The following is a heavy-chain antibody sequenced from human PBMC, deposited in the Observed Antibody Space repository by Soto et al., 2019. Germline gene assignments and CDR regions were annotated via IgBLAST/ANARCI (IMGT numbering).Heavy chain of an antibody. Sequence: QVQLVQSGSEVKKPGASVRLSCKASGYTFTSYAVYWVRQAPGQRLEWMGWINPANGDTKYSQKFQDRVIVSRDTSARTAYMDLRSLSSEDTAVYYCARDTGYCSGGSCFLYYMDVWGKGTTVTVSS. CDR3: ARDTGYCSGGSCFLYYMDV. V-gene: IGHV1-3*01. J-gene: IGHJ6*03. CDR1: GYTFTSYA. D-gene: IGHD2-15*01. CDR2: INPANGDT.